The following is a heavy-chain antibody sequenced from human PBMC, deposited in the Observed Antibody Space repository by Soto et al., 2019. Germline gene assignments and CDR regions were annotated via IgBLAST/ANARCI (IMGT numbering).Heavy chain of an antibody. J-gene: IGHJ6*02. CDR3: ARGRGDFWSGYYSYHYYGMDV. Sequence: PGGSLRLSCAASGFTFSSYWMSWVRQAPGKGLEWVANIKQDGSEKYYVDSVKGRFTISRDNAKNSLYLQMNSLRAEDTAVYYCARGRGDFWSGYYSYHYYGMDVWGQGPTVTVSS. V-gene: IGHV3-7*05. CDR2: IKQDGSEK. D-gene: IGHD3-3*01. CDR1: GFTFSSYW.